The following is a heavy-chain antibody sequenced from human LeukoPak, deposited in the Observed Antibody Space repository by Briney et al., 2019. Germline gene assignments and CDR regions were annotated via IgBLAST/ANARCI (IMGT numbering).Heavy chain of an antibody. CDR1: GFTFGDYS. Sequence: GGSLRLSCTASGFTFGDYSMNWVRQAPGKGLEWVGFIRSRDGTTEYAASVRGRFTISRDESKGIAYLQMNSLKTEDTAVYYCTRDYSSSSLVYYYGMDVWGQGTTVTASS. D-gene: IGHD6-6*01. CDR3: TRDYSSSSLVYYYGMDV. J-gene: IGHJ6*02. V-gene: IGHV3-49*04. CDR2: IRSRDGTT.